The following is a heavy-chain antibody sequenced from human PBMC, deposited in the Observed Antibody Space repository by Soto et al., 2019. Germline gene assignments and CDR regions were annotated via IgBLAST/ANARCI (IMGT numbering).Heavy chain of an antibody. Sequence: PGGSLRLSCAASGFTFSSYWMHWVRQAPGKGLVWVSRINSDGSSTSYADSVKGRFTISRDNAKNTLYLQMNSLRAEDTAVYYCARLDKLEPGPSRDWGQGTLVTVSS. CDR2: INSDGSST. D-gene: IGHD1-1*01. J-gene: IGHJ4*02. CDR1: GFTFSSYW. CDR3: ARLDKLEPGPSRD. V-gene: IGHV3-74*01.